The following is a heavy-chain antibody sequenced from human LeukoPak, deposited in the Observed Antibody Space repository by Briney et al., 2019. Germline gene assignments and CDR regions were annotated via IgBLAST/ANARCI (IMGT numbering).Heavy chain of an antibody. CDR1: GGTFSSYA. D-gene: IGHD3-10*01. CDR3: ASPLSPYYYGSGSPSFYYGMDV. CDR2: IIPIFGTA. J-gene: IGHJ6*02. Sequence: ASVKVSCKASGGTFSSYAISWVRQAPGQGLEWMGGIIPIFGTANYAQKFQGRVTITADESTSTAYMELSSLRSEDTAVYYCASPLSPYYYGSGSPSFYYGMDVWGQGTTVTVSS. V-gene: IGHV1-69*13.